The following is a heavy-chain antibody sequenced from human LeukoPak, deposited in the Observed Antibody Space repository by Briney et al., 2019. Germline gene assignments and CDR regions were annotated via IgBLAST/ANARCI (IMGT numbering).Heavy chain of an antibody. Sequence: GGSLRLSCAASGFSFSIYWMTWVRRAPGEGLEWVANMNGDAREKNYLVTVKGRFTISRDNAKNSLYLQMNSLRVEDTATYYCTKGGHLDSWGQGTLVTVSS. CDR1: GFSFSIYW. CDR2: MNGDAREK. J-gene: IGHJ4*02. D-gene: IGHD3-16*01. V-gene: IGHV3-7*01. CDR3: TKGGHLDS.